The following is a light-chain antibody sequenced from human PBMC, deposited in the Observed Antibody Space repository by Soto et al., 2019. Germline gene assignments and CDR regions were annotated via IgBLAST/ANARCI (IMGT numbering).Light chain of an antibody. CDR1: QSLLHSNGFNY. CDR3: MQSLQTPWT. J-gene: IGKJ1*01. V-gene: IGKV2-28*01. Sequence: EIVMTQSPLSLPVTPGEPASISCRSSQSLLHSNGFNYLDWYVQRPGQSPQLLIYVGFKRASGVPDRFRGSGSGTDFTLRISRVEAEDVGVYYCMQSLQTPWTFGQGTKVDIK. CDR2: VGF.